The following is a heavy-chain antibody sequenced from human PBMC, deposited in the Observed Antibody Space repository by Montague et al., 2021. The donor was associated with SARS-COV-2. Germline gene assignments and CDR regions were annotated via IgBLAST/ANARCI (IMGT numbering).Heavy chain of an antibody. CDR3: ASWYYGSGSHPH. Sequence: SETLSLTCSVSGYSISSGYYRGWSRQPPGKGLEWIGNIYHSGGTYYSQSLKSRVTVSVDTSKNQFSLRLSSVTAADTAVYYCASWYYGSGSHPHWGQGTLVTVSS. J-gene: IGHJ4*02. D-gene: IGHD3-10*01. CDR1: GYSISSGYY. V-gene: IGHV4-38-2*01. CDR2: IYHSGGT.